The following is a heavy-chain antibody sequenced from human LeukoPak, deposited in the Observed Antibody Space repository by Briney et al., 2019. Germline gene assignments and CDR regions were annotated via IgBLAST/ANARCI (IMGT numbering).Heavy chain of an antibody. CDR1: GYTFTSYG. CDR2: IIPIFGTA. CDR3: ARVSRYTGGYFDY. V-gene: IGHV1-69*05. J-gene: IGHJ4*02. D-gene: IGHD1-1*01. Sequence: GASVKVSCKASGYTFTSYGISWVRQAPGQGLEWMGRIIPIFGTANYAQKFQGRVTITTDESTSTAYMELSSLRSEDTAVYYCARVSRYTGGYFDYWGQGTLVTVSS.